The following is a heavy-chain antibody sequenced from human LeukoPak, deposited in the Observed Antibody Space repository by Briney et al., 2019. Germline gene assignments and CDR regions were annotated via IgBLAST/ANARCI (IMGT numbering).Heavy chain of an antibody. CDR3: ARAQDLTYSSSWPGNFDY. J-gene: IGHJ4*02. CDR1: GYTFTSYY. CDR2: INPSGGST. V-gene: IGHV1-46*01. Sequence: ASVKVSCKASGYTFTSYYMHWVRQAPGQGLEWMGIINPSGGSTSYAQKFQGRVTMTRDMSTSTVYMDLSSLRSEDTAVYYCARAQDLTYSSSWPGNFDYWGQGTLVTVSS. D-gene: IGHD6-13*01.